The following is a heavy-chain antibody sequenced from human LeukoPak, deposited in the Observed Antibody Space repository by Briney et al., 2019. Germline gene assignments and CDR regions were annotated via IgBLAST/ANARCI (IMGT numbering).Heavy chain of an antibody. CDR1: GFTFSSYS. J-gene: IGHJ4*02. CDR2: ISSRSSYI. CDR3: ASSRWELRLDY. D-gene: IGHD1-26*01. V-gene: IGHV3-21*01. Sequence: GGSLRLSCAASGFTFSSYSMNWVRQAPGKGLEWVSSISSRSSYIYYADSVKGRFTISRDNAKNSLYLQMNSLRAEDTAVYYCASSRWELRLDYWGQGTLVTVSS.